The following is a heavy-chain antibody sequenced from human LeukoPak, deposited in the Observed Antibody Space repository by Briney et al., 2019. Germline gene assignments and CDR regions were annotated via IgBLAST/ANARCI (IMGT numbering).Heavy chain of an antibody. J-gene: IGHJ4*02. V-gene: IGHV1-46*01. D-gene: IGHD3-22*01. CDR2: INPSGGST. CDR3: AREAYYYDSSGYYYFDY. Sequence: ASVKVSCKASGYTFTSYYMHWVRQAPGQGLEWMGIINPSGGSTSYAQKFQGRVTMTRDMSTSTVYMELSSLRSEDTAVYYCAREAYYYDSSGYYYFDYWGQGTLVTVSS. CDR1: GYTFTSYY.